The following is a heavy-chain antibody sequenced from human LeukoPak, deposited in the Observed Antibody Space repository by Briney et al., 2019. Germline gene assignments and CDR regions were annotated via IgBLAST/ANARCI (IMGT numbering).Heavy chain of an antibody. J-gene: IGHJ4*02. CDR1: GYSFTSYW. Sequence: GESLKISCKGSGYSFTSYWIGWVRQMPGKGLEWMGIINTDNSDTRYSPSFQGQVTISADKSISTAYLQWSSLKAPDTAMYYCSRGGYNYGLDYWGQGTLVTVSS. V-gene: IGHV5-51*01. CDR2: INTDNSDT. CDR3: SRGGYNYGLDY. D-gene: IGHD5-12*01.